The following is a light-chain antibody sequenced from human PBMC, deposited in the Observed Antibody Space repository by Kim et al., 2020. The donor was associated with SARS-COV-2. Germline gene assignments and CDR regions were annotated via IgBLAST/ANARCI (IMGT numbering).Light chain of an antibody. CDR1: QSISIH. V-gene: IGKV1-39*01. CDR3: QKSYITPFT. Sequence: ASVGDRVTIPCRTTQSISIHLNWYPQKPGRAPKLLISAASTLQGGVPSRFSGSGSETDFTLTISSLQPDDFATYFCQKSYITPFTFGPGTKVDIK. CDR2: AAS. J-gene: IGKJ3*01.